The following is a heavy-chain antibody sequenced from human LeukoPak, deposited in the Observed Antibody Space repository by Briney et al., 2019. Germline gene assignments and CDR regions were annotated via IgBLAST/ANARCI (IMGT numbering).Heavy chain of an antibody. Sequence: GESLKISCKGSGYRFTSYWIGWVRQMPGKGLEWMGIIYPSDSDTTYSPSFQGQVTISADKSISTAYLQWSSLKASDTAIYYCARRDGSDFDYWGQGTLVTVSS. CDR3: ARRDGSDFDY. CDR2: IYPSDSDT. D-gene: IGHD1-26*01. J-gene: IGHJ4*02. V-gene: IGHV5-51*01. CDR1: GYRFTSYW.